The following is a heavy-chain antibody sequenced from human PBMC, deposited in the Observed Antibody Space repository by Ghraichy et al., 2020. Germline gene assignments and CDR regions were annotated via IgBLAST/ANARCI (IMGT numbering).Heavy chain of an antibody. CDR3: TRARPIDY. Sequence: QTLSLTCTASGFTFGDYAMAWFRQAPGKGLEWVGFIRSQTDGGTTAHAASVKGRFTISRDDSKNISYLQMNSLETEDTAVYYCTRARPIDYWGQGTLVTVSS. J-gene: IGHJ4*02. CDR1: GFTFGDYA. CDR2: IRSQTDGGTT. V-gene: IGHV3-49*03.